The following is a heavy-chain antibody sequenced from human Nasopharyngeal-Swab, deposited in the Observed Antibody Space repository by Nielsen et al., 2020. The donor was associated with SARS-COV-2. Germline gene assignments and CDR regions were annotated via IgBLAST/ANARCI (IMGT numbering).Heavy chain of an antibody. CDR2: ISWNSGSI. CDR3: AKVVAAHYYYYGMDV. Sequence: WIGQPPGKGLEWVSGISWNSGSIGYADAVMGRFTISRGNAKNSLFLQMNSLRAEETALYYCAKVVAAHYYYYGMDVWGQGTTVTVSS. D-gene: IGHD2-15*01. V-gene: IGHV3-9*01. J-gene: IGHJ6*02.